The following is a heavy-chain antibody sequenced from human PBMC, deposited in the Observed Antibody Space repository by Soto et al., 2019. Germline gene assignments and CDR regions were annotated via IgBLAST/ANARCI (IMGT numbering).Heavy chain of an antibody. CDR3: ARGYCSGGSCYRWDWFDP. CDR1: GGSISSGDYY. Sequence: PSETLSLTCTVSGGSISSGDYYWSWIRQPPGKGLEWIGYIYYSGSTYYNPSLKSRVTISVDTSKNQFSPKLSSVTAADTAVYYCARGYCSGGSCYRWDWFDPWGQGTLVTVSS. J-gene: IGHJ5*02. V-gene: IGHV4-30-4*01. D-gene: IGHD2-15*01. CDR2: IYYSGST.